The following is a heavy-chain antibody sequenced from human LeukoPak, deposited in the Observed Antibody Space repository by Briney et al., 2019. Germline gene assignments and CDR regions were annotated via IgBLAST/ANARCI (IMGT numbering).Heavy chain of an antibody. D-gene: IGHD1-7*01. V-gene: IGHV4-34*01. CDR1: GGSLSGYY. CDR2: INYGGTT. Sequence: SETLSLTCGVSGGSLSGYYWNWIRQPPGKGPQWIGEINYGGTTNYNPALRGRVIISIDTSKSQVSLTVKSVTAADTAVYYCATEGGKWELIYWGQGTLVTVSS. CDR3: ATEGGKWELIY. J-gene: IGHJ4*02.